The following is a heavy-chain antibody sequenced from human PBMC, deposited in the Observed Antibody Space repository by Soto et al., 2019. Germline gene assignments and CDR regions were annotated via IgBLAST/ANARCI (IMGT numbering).Heavy chain of an antibody. D-gene: IGHD4-17*01. Sequence: SETLSLTCTVSGGSISSYYWSWIRQPPGKGLEWIGYIYYSGSTNYNPSLKSRVTISVDTSKNQFSLKLSSVTAADTAVYYCARSYGIYGYNDYWGQGTLVTVSS. CDR3: ARSYGIYGYNDY. CDR2: IYYSGST. V-gene: IGHV4-59*08. CDR1: GGSISSYY. J-gene: IGHJ4*02.